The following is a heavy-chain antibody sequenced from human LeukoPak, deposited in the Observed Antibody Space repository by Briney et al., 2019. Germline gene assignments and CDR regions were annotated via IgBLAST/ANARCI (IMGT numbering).Heavy chain of an antibody. CDR1: GGSISSSSYY. Sequence: SETLSLTCTVSGGSISSSSYYWGWIRQPPGKGLEWIGGIYYSGSTYYNPSLKSRVTISVDTSKNQFSLKLSSVTAADTAVYYCVLHSIDHVGATGYFDYWGQGTLVTVSS. V-gene: IGHV4-39*01. J-gene: IGHJ4*02. CDR2: IYYSGST. D-gene: IGHD1-26*01. CDR3: VLHSIDHVGATGYFDY.